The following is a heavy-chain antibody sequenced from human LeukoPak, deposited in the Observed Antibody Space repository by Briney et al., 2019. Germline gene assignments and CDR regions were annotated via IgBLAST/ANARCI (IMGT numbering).Heavy chain of an antibody. CDR3: ARVLLRRLKYYYGMDV. V-gene: IGHV3-7*01. CDR1: GFTFNKFW. D-gene: IGHD2-15*01. J-gene: IGHJ6*02. CDR2: IKEDGSER. Sequence: PGGSLRLSCATSGFTFNKFWMTWVRQAPGKGPEWVANIKEDGSERNYVDSVKGRFTISRDNAKNSLYLQMNSLRAEDTAVYYCARVLLRRLKYYYGMDVWGQGTTVTVSS.